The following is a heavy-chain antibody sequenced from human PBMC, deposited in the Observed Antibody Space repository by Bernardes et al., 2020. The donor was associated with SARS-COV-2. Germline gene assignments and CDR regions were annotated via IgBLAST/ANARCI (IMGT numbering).Heavy chain of an antibody. J-gene: IGHJ6*02. CDR1: GYSFTSYW. CDR2: IYPGDSDT. CDR3: ARQTTMVRGVIISYGMDV. V-gene: IGHV5-51*01. D-gene: IGHD3-10*01. Sequence: GESLKISCKGSGYSFTSYWIGWVRQMPGKGLEWMGIIYPGDSDTRYSPSFQGQVTISADKSISTAYLQWSSLKASDTAMYYCARQTTMVRGVIISYGMDVWSQGTTVTGSS.